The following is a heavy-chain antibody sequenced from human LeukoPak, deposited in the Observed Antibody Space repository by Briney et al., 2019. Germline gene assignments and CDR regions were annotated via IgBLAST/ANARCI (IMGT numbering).Heavy chain of an antibody. V-gene: IGHV3-21*01. CDR3: ARLSGSGSYYLFSQEQSDY. CDR2: ISSSSSYI. CDR1: GFTFSSYS. D-gene: IGHD3-10*01. J-gene: IGHJ4*02. Sequence: PGGSLRLSCAGSGFTFSSYSMNWVRQAPGKGLEWVSSISSSSSYIYYADSVKGRFTISRDNAKKSLYLQMNSLRAEDTAVYFCARLSGSGSYYLFSQEQSDYWGQGALVTVSS.